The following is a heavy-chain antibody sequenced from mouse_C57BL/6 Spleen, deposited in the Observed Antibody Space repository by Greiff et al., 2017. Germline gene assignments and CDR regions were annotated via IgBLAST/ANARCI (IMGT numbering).Heavy chain of an antibody. V-gene: IGHV5-4*01. D-gene: IGHD1-1*01. J-gene: IGHJ2*01. Sequence: EVQVVESGGGLVKPGGSLKLSCAASGFTFSSSAMSWVRQTPEKRLEWVATISDGGSYTYYPDNVKGRFTISRDNAKNNLYLQMSHLKSEDTAMYYCARGGNYGSSSYYFDYWGQGTTLTVSS. CDR2: ISDGGSYT. CDR3: ARGGNYGSSSYYFDY. CDR1: GFTFSSSA.